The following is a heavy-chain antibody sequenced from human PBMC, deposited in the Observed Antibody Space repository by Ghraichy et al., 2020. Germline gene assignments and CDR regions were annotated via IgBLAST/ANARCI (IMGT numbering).Heavy chain of an antibody. D-gene: IGHD3-10*01. CDR3: ARVSGGLLWFGELLEAWFDP. CDR2: IYYSGST. Sequence: SETLSLTCAGSGGSISSYYWIWIRQPPGKGLEWIGYIYYSGSTNYNPSLKSRVTISVDTSKNQFSLKLSSVTAADTAVYYCARVSGGLLWFGELLEAWFDPWGQGTLVTVSS. J-gene: IGHJ5*02. CDR1: GGSISSYY. V-gene: IGHV4-59*01.